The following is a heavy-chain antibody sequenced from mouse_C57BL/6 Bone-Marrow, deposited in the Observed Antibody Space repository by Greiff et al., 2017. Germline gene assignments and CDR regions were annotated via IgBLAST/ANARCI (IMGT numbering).Heavy chain of an antibody. CDR2: IDPSDSET. J-gene: IGHJ2*01. CDR3: ARRGAHYGSLDY. D-gene: IGHD1-1*01. CDR1: GYTFTSYW. Sequence: VQLQQPGAELVRPGSSVKLSCKASGYTFTSYWMHWVKQRPIQGLEWIGNIDPSDSETHYNQKFKDKATLTVDKSSSTAYMQLSSLTSEDSAVYYCARRGAHYGSLDYWGQGTTLTVSS. V-gene: IGHV1-52*01.